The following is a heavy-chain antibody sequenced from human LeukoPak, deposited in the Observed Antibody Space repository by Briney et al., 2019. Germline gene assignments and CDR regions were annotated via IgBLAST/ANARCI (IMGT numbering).Heavy chain of an antibody. CDR1: GFTFSSYS. Sequence: GGSLRLSCAASGFTFSSYSMNWVRQAPGKGLEWVSSISSSSSYIYYADSVKGRFTISRDNAKNSLYLQMNSLRAEDTAVYYCAKDDAWLQFGSWGRGTLVTVSS. CDR3: AKDDAWLQFGS. J-gene: IGHJ4*02. V-gene: IGHV3-21*04. CDR2: ISSSSSYI. D-gene: IGHD5-24*01.